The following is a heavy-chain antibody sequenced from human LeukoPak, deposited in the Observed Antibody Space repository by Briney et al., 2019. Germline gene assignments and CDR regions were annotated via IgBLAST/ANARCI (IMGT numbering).Heavy chain of an antibody. CDR2: ISSSGSTI. D-gene: IGHD5-18*01. Sequence: GGSLRLSCAASGFTFSSYEMNWVRQAPGKGLEWVSYISSSGSTIYYADSVKGRFTISRDNAKNSLYLQMNSLRAEDTAVYYCARVGYSYYDYWGQGTLVTVSS. CDR1: GFTFSSYE. V-gene: IGHV3-48*03. CDR3: ARVGYSYYDY. J-gene: IGHJ4*02.